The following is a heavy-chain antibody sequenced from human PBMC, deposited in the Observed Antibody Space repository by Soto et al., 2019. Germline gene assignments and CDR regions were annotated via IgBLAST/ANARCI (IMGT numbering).Heavy chain of an antibody. CDR2: IIPIFGTA. D-gene: IGHD3-3*01. J-gene: IGHJ5*02. CDR3: ARGKIHYDFWSGYYIWFDP. CDR1: GGTFSSYA. Sequence: ASVKVSCKASGGTFSSYAISWVRQAPGQGLEWMGGIIPIFGTANYAQKFQGRVTITADESTSTAYMELSSLRSEDTAVYYCARGKIHYDFWSGYYIWFDPWGQGTLVTVSS. V-gene: IGHV1-69*13.